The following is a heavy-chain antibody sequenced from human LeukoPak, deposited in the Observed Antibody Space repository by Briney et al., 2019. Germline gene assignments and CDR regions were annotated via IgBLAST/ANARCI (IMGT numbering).Heavy chain of an antibody. D-gene: IGHD2-15*01. CDR2: IIPIFGTA. CDR1: GGTFSSYA. Sequence: SVKVSCKASGGTFSSYAISWVRQAPGQGLEWMGGIIPIFGTANYAQKFQGRVTITTDESTSTAYMELSSLRSEDTAVYYCASGVAHLSDAFDIWGQGTMVTVSS. V-gene: IGHV1-69*05. CDR3: ASGVAHLSDAFDI. J-gene: IGHJ3*02.